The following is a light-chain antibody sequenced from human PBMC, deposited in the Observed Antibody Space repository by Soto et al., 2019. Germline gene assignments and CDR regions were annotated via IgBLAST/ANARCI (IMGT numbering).Light chain of an antibody. CDR2: GAS. CDR1: QTVSSSY. J-gene: IGKJ2*01. Sequence: EIVLTQSPGTLSLSPGERPTLSCRASQTVSSSYLAWYQQKPGQAPRLLIYGASTRATGIPGRFSGSASGTDFTLTISRLEPEDFAVYYCQQYGPSPMYTFGQGTNLEIK. CDR3: QQYGPSPMYT. V-gene: IGKV3-20*01.